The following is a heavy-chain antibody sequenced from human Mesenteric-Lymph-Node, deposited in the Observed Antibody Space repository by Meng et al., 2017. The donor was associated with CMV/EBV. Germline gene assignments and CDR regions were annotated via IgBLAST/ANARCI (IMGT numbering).Heavy chain of an antibody. CDR3: ARGGAYYDFWSGFTSNFDY. J-gene: IGHJ4*02. CDR2: INSDGSST. CDR1: GFTFSSYS. Sequence: GGSLRLSCAASGFTFSSYSMNWVRQAPGKGLVWVSRINSDGSSTSYADSVKGRFTISRDNAKNTLYLQMNSLRAEDTAVYYCARGGAYYDFWSGFTSNFDYWGQGTLVTVSS. D-gene: IGHD3-3*01. V-gene: IGHV3-74*01.